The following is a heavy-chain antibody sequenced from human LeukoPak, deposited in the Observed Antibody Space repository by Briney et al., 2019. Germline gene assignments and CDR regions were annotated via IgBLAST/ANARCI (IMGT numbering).Heavy chain of an antibody. Sequence: VASVKVSCKASGYTFTSYGISWVRQAPGQGLEWMGGIIPIFGTANYAQKFQGRVTITADESTSTAYMELSSLRSEDTAVYYCARSYGWDYYYYMDVWGKGTTVTISS. V-gene: IGHV1-69*13. CDR2: IIPIFGTA. J-gene: IGHJ6*03. D-gene: IGHD5-18*01. CDR3: ARSYGWDYYYYMDV. CDR1: GYTFTSYG.